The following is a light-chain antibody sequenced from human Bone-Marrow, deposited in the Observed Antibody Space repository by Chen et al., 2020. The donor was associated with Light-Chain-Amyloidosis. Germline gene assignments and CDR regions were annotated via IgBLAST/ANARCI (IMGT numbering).Light chain of an antibody. CDR3: QSADSSGTYEVI. CDR2: KDS. CDR1: VLAKKY. V-gene: IGLV3-25*03. Sequence: SYELTQPSSVSVSPGQTARSTCSGDVLAKKYARWFQQKPGQAPGLVIYKDSERPSGISERFSGSSSGTTATLTISGVQAEDEADYHCQSADSSGTYEVIFGGGTKLTVL. J-gene: IGLJ2*01.